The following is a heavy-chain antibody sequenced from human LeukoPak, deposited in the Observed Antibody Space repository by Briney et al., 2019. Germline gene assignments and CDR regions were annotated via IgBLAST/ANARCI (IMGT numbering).Heavy chain of an antibody. Sequence: ASVKVSCKASGYTFTDYYLYWVRQAPGQGLEWTGWINPDIGGTNCAQRFQGRVTMTRDTSISTAYMEMSRLRSDDTAVYYCARDVYAGGTNWFDPWGQGTLVTVSS. V-gene: IGHV1-2*02. CDR3: ARDVYAGGTNWFDP. J-gene: IGHJ5*02. D-gene: IGHD3-16*01. CDR1: GYTFTDYY. CDR2: INPDIGGT.